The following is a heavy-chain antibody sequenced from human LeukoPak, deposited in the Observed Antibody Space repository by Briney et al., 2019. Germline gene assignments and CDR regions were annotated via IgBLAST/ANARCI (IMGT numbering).Heavy chain of an antibody. Sequence: ASVKVSCKASGYIFTSYGISWVRQAPGQGLEWMGGIIPIFGTANYAQKFQGRVTITADESTSTAYMELSSLRSEDTAVYYCARGGGTYSGYDWNWFDPWGQGTLVTVSS. D-gene: IGHD5-12*01. V-gene: IGHV1-69*13. CDR3: ARGGGTYSGYDWNWFDP. CDR1: GYIFTSYG. J-gene: IGHJ5*02. CDR2: IIPIFGTA.